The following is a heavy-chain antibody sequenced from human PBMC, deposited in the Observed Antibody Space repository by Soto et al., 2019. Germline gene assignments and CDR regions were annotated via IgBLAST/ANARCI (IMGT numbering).Heavy chain of an antibody. Sequence: GGSLRLSCAASGFTFSSYAMSWVRQAPGKGLEWVSAISGSGGSTYYADSVKGRFTISRDNSKNTLYLQMNSLRAEDTAVYYCAKLDEADNLRIAVAGYIFDYWGQGTLVTVSS. CDR3: AKLDEADNLRIAVAGYIFDY. V-gene: IGHV3-23*01. J-gene: IGHJ4*02. CDR1: GFTFSSYA. CDR2: ISGSGGST. D-gene: IGHD6-19*01.